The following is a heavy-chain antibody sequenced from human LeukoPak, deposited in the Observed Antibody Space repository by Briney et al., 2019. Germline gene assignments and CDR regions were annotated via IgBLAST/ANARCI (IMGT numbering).Heavy chain of an antibody. CDR2: INPNSGGT. CDR1: GYTFTGYY. Sequence: ASVKVSCKASGYTFTGYYMHWVRQAPGQGLEWMGWINPNSGGTNYAQKFQGRVTMTRDTSISTAYMELSRLRSDETAVYCCASFGFWSCRLGGHDAFDFWGQGTMVTVSS. J-gene: IGHJ3*01. V-gene: IGHV1-2*02. D-gene: IGHD3-3*01. CDR3: ASFGFWSCRLGGHDAFDF.